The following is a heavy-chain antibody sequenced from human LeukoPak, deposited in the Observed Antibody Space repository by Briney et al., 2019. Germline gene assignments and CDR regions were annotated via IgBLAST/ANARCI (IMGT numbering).Heavy chain of an antibody. CDR2: ISSSGSTI. Sequence: PGGSLRLSCAASGFTFSSYEMNWVRQAPGKGLEWVSYISSSGSTIYYADSVKGRFTISRDNAKNSLYLQMNSLRAEDTAVYYCARQYSSSARSDPWGQGTLVTVSS. CDR1: GFTFSSYE. CDR3: ARQYSSSARSDP. J-gene: IGHJ5*02. V-gene: IGHV3-48*03. D-gene: IGHD6-13*01.